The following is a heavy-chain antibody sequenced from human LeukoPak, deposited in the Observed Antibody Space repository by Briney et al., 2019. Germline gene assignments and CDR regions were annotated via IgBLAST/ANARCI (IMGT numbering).Heavy chain of an antibody. J-gene: IGHJ4*02. V-gene: IGHV3-11*03. Sequence: GGSLRLSCAASGFTFSDYCMSWIRQPPGKGLEWVSYLSSSSSYTNYADSVKGRFTISRDNAKNSLYLQMNSLRAEDTAVYYCGSSGLVGGEWIIDYWGQGTLVTVSS. CDR3: GSSGLVGGEWIIDY. CDR1: GFTFSDYC. CDR2: LSSSSSYT. D-gene: IGHD3-16*01.